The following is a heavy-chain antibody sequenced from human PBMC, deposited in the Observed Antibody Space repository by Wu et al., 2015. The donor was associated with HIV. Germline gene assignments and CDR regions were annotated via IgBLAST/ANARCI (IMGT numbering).Heavy chain of an antibody. J-gene: IGHJ4*01. CDR2: ISAYNGHT. V-gene: IGHV1-18*04. CDR3: AAAGVTESHSGDH. D-gene: IGHD2-21*02. Sequence: QVQLVQSGDEVKKPGASVKVSCKTSGFVFITYGIGWVRQAPGQGLEWMGWISAYNGHTNYAQKFQDRITMTTDTSTRTAYMELRTLRFDDTAVYYCAAAGVTESHSGDHWGQGTLVIVSS. CDR1: GFVFITYG.